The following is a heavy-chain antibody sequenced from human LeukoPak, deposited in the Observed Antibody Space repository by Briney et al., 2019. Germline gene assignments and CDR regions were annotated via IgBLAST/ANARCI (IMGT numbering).Heavy chain of an antibody. CDR2: IYYSGST. Sequence: LRLSCAASGFTFSDYYMSWIRQPPGKGLEWIGSIYYSGSTYYNPSLKSRVTISVDTSKNQFSLKLSSVTAADTAVYYCARGLVAVAGTDYWGQGTLVTVSS. V-gene: IGHV4-38-2*01. CDR1: GFTFSDYY. CDR3: ARGLVAVAGTDY. D-gene: IGHD6-19*01. J-gene: IGHJ4*02.